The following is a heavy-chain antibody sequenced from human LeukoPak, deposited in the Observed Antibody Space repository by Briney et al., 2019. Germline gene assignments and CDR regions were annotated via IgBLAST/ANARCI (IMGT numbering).Heavy chain of an antibody. CDR3: VKDPSGADP. D-gene: IGHD4/OR15-4a*01. CDR1: QFTFRNYA. CDR2: ITGSGTNT. J-gene: IGHJ5*02. Sequence: TGGSLRLSCVASQFTFRNYAMSWVRQAPGKGLEWVAAITGSGTNTYYSDSVKGRFVISRDNSKNTLFLYVNNLRAEDTAVYSCVKDPSGADPWGQGTLVSVSS. V-gene: IGHV3-23*01.